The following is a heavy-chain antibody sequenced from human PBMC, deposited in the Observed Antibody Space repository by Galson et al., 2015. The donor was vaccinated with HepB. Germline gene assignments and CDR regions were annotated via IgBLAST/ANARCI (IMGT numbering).Heavy chain of an antibody. CDR2: IDPKSGDT. Sequence: SVKVSCKASGYTFTGYDIHWVRQAPGQGLEWMGRIDPKSGDTNCAQKFQGWVTMTRDTSINTAYMEVTRLRSDDTAVYYCAREESGYYDAFDIWGQGTMVTVSS. D-gene: IGHD3-9*01. J-gene: IGHJ3*02. CDR1: GYTFTGYD. V-gene: IGHV1-2*04. CDR3: AREESGYYDAFDI.